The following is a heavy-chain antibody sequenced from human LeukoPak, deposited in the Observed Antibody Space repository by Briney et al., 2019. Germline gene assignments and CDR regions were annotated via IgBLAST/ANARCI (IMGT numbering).Heavy chain of an antibody. V-gene: IGHV4-34*01. CDR3: ARHGYAPSYYYDSSGYPYYFDY. Sequence: SETLSLTCAVYGGSFSGYYWSWIRQPPGKGLEWIGEINHSGSTNYNPSLKSRVTISVDTSKNQFSLKLSSVTAADTAVYYCARHGYAPSYYYDSSGYPYYFDYWGQGTLVTVSS. CDR1: GGSFSGYY. CDR2: INHSGST. D-gene: IGHD3-22*01. J-gene: IGHJ4*02.